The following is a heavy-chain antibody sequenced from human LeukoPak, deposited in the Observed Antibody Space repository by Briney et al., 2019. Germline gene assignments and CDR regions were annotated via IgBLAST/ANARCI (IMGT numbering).Heavy chain of an antibody. Sequence: GGSLRLSCAASGFTFRSYEMNWVRQAPGKGLEWVSYISSSGTIIYYADSVKGRFTISRDNAKNSLYLQMNSLRAEDTAVYYCARVRYDSSVYSSSDYWGQGTLVTVSS. CDR1: GFTFRSYE. J-gene: IGHJ4*02. D-gene: IGHD3-22*01. CDR2: ISSSGTII. V-gene: IGHV3-48*03. CDR3: ARVRYDSSVYSSSDY.